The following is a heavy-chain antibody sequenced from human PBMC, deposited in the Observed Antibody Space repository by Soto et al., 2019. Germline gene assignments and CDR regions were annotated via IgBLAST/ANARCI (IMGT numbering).Heavy chain of an antibody. D-gene: IGHD4-4*01. CDR3: ARDPLPHDYTTNPNYYYYGMDV. J-gene: IGHJ6*02. CDR1: GGTFSSYA. CDR2: IIPIFGTA. Sequence: SVKVSCKASGGTFSSYAISWVRQAPGQGLEWMGGIIPIFGTANYAQKFQGRVTITADESTSTAYMELSSLRSEDTAVYYCARDPLPHDYTTNPNYYYYGMDVWGQGTTVTVSS. V-gene: IGHV1-69*13.